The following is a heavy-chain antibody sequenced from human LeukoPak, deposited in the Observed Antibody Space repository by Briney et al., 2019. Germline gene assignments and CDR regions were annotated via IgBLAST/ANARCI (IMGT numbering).Heavy chain of an antibody. CDR2: IIPIFGTA. CDR3: ARPLPGGGFGELND. D-gene: IGHD3-10*01. V-gene: IGHV1-69*06. CDR1: GGTFSSCA. Sequence: SVTVSCKASGGTFSSCAISWVRQAPGQGLEWMGGIIPIFGTANYAQKFQGRVTITADKSTSTAYMELSSLRSEDTAVYYCARPLPGGGFGELNDWGQGTLVTVSS. J-gene: IGHJ4*02.